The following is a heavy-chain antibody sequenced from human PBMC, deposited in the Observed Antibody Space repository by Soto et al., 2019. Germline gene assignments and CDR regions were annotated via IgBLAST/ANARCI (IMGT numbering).Heavy chain of an antibody. V-gene: IGHV4-34*01. J-gene: IGHJ1*01. D-gene: IGHD5-12*01. CDR2: INHSGST. Sequence: SETLSLTCAVYGGSFSGYYWSWIRQPPGKGLEWIGEINHSGSTNYNPSLKSRVTISVDTSKNQFSLKLSSVTAADTAVYYCASNDIVATIPGRYFQHWGQGTLVTVSS. CDR3: ASNDIVATIPGRYFQH. CDR1: GGSFSGYY.